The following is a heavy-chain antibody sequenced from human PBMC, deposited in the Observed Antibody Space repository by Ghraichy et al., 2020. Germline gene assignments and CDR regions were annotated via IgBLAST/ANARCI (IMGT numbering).Heavy chain of an antibody. V-gene: IGHV3-15*01. CDR3: STINSYYYYGMDV. CDR1: GSYLNNAC. CDR2: IKSENDGGTT. J-gene: IGHJ6*02. Sequence: GGSLRLSCAASGSYLNNACMSWVRQAPGKGLEWVGHIKSENDGGTTDYAAPVTERFSISRDDSKNTLYLHMTSLKTENTAIYYCSTINSYYYYGMDVWGQGTTVTVSS.